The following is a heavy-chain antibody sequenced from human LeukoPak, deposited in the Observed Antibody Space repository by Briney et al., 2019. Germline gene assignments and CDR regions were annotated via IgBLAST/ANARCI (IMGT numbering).Heavy chain of an antibody. D-gene: IGHD3-9*01. V-gene: IGHV1-8*01. J-gene: IGHJ4*02. Sequence: ASVKVSCKASGYTFTSYDINWVRQATGRGLEWMGWMNPNSGNTGYAQKFQGRVTMTRNTSISTAYMELSSLRSEDTAVYYCARGSTYYDILTGYSHFDYWGQGTLVTVPS. CDR3: ARGSTYYDILTGYSHFDY. CDR1: GYTFTSYD. CDR2: MNPNSGNT.